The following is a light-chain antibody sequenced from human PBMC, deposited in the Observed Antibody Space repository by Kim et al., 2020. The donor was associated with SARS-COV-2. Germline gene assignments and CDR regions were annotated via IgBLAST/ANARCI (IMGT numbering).Light chain of an antibody. J-gene: IGLJ3*02. CDR3: TSYTSSRTWV. CDR2: DVT. CDR1: SSDVGGYNS. Sequence: QYALTQPASVSGSPGQTITISCTGTSSDVGGYNSVSWYQQYPGRVPTLMIYDVTKQPSGVSHRFSGSKSGNTASLTISGLQTGDEAHYYCTSYTSSRTWVFGGGTQLTVL. V-gene: IGLV2-14*03.